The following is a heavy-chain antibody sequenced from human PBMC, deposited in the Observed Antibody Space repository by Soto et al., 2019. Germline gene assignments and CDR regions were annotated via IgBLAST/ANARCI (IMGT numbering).Heavy chain of an antibody. J-gene: IGHJ4*02. CDR1: GFTFSSSW. D-gene: IGHD3-22*01. CDR3: ARGDYYDRRFDS. Sequence: GVSLRLSCAASGFTFSSSWMNWVRQAPGKGLEWVADIKVDGSEKYYVDSLKGRFTISRDNANNSLYLQMNNLRAEDTAVYYCARGDYYDRRFDSWGQGTLVTVSS. V-gene: IGHV3-7*03. CDR2: IKVDGSEK.